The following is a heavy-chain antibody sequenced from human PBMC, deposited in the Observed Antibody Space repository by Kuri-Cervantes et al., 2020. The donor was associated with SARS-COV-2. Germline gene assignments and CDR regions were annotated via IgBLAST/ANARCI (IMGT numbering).Heavy chain of an antibody. CDR1: GGSISSGDYY. J-gene: IGHJ3*02. V-gene: IGHV4-30-4*08. Sequence: SETLSLSCTVSGGSISSGDYYWSWIRQPPGKGLEWIGYIYYSGSTYYNPSIKSRVTISVDTSKNQFSLKLSSVTAADTAVYYCARPTGDQGAFDIWGQGTMVTVSS. D-gene: IGHD7-27*01. CDR2: IYYSGST. CDR3: ARPTGDQGAFDI.